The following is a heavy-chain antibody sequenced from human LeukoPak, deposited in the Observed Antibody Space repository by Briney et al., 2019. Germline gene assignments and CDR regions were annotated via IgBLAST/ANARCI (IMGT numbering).Heavy chain of an antibody. J-gene: IGHJ4*02. Sequence: GGSLRLSCAASGFTFSSYAMSWVRQAPGKGLEWVSAISGSGGSTYYADSVKGRFTISRDNSKNTLYLQMTSLRAEDTAVYYCAKGHYGVLDLYFAYWGQGTLVTVSS. CDR3: AKGHYGVLDLYFAY. CDR2: ISGSGGST. V-gene: IGHV3-23*01. CDR1: GFTFSSYA. D-gene: IGHD4-17*01.